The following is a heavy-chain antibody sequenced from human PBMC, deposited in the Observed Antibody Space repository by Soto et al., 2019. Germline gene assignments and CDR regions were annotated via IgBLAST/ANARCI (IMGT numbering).Heavy chain of an antibody. J-gene: IGHJ6*02. Sequence: PVGSLRLSCAASGFTFSSYSMNWVRQAPGKGLEWVSYISSSSSTIYYADSVKGRFTISRDNAKNSLYLQMNSLRDEDTAVYNCVPYLRAFVFSGAFTGMDVWGQGTTFTVSS. V-gene: IGHV3-48*02. CDR3: VPYLRAFVFSGAFTGMDV. D-gene: IGHD2-2*02. CDR2: ISSSSSTI. CDR1: GFTFSSYS.